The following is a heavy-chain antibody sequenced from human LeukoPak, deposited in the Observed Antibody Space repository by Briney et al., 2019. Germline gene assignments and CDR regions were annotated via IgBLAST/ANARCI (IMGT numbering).Heavy chain of an antibody. D-gene: IGHD6-19*01. Sequence: GGSLRLSCAASGFTFSSYSMNWVRQAPGKGLEWVSSISSSSSYIYYADSVKGRFTISRDNAKNSLYLQMNSLRAEDTAVYYCARDRARGKQWLVRGGYFDYWGQGTLVTVSS. CDR3: ARDRARGKQWLVRGGYFDY. CDR1: GFTFSSYS. V-gene: IGHV3-21*01. CDR2: ISSSSSYI. J-gene: IGHJ4*02.